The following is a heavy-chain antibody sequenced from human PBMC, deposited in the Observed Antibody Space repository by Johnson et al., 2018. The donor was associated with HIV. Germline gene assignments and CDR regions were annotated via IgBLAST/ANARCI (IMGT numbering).Heavy chain of an antibody. CDR2: INWNGGTK. CDR3: ARAGIVFDI. J-gene: IGHJ3*02. D-gene: IGHD2-15*01. Sequence: VQLVESGGVVVQPGGSLRLSCAVSGFTFNDHGMSWVRQAPGKGLAWVSGINWNGGTKDYADSVKGRFTISRDNAKDTLYLQLNSLTAEDTAVYYCARAGIVFDIWGQGTMVTVSS. V-gene: IGHV3-20*04. CDR1: GFTFNDHG.